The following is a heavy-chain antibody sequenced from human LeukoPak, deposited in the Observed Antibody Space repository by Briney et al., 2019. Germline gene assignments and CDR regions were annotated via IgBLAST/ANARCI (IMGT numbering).Heavy chain of an antibody. V-gene: IGHV4-34*01. CDR3: AIVESGSWFDP. CDR2: INHSGST. Sequence: SETLSLTCAVYGGSSSGYYWSWIRQPPGKGLEWIGEINHSGSTNYNPSLKSRVTISVDTSKNQFSLKPSSVTAADTAVYYCAIVESGSWFDPWGQGTLVTVSS. CDR1: GGSSSGYY. J-gene: IGHJ5*02. D-gene: IGHD2-15*01.